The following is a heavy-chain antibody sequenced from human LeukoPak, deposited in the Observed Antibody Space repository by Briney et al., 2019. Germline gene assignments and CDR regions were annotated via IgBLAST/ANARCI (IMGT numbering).Heavy chain of an antibody. V-gene: IGHV4-59*01. J-gene: IGHJ6*02. CDR2: IYYSGST. CDR1: GGSISSYY. D-gene: IGHD6-6*01. Sequence: PSETLSLTCTVSGGSISSYYWSWIRQPPGKGLEWIGYIYYSGSTNYNPSLKSRVTISVDTSKNQFSLKLSSVTAADTAVYYCARHGRYSSSFPTYGMDVWGQGTTVTVSS. CDR3: ARHGRYSSSFPTYGMDV.